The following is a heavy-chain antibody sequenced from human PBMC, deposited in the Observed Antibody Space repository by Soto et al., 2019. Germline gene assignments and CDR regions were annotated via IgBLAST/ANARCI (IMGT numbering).Heavy chain of an antibody. Sequence: TLSLTCAVSGGSISSGGYSWSWIRQPPGKGLEWIGYIYHSGSTYYNPSLKSRVTISVDRSKNQFSLKLSSVTAADTAVYYCARARDCSSTSCSRGDWFDPWGQGTLVTVSS. CDR3: ARARDCSSTSCSRGDWFDP. CDR1: GGSISSGGYS. J-gene: IGHJ5*02. V-gene: IGHV4-30-2*01. CDR2: IYHSGST. D-gene: IGHD2-2*01.